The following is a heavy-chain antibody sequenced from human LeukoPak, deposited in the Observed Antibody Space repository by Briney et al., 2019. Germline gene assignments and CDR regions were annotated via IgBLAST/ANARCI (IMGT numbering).Heavy chain of an antibody. D-gene: IGHD1-1*01. CDR1: GGSISSSSYY. V-gene: IGHV4-39*01. Sequence: SETLSLTCTVSGGSISSSSYYWGWIRQPPGKGLEWIGSIYYSGSTYYNPSLKSRVTISVDTSKNQFSLKLSSVTAADTAVYYCAGTYRVELDCWGQGTLVTVSS. CDR2: IYYSGST. J-gene: IGHJ4*02. CDR3: AGTYRVELDC.